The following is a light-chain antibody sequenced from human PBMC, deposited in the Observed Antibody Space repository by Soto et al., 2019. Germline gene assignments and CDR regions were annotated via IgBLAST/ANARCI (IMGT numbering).Light chain of an antibody. Sequence: QSALTQPRSVSASPGQSVTISCTGTSSDVGGYNSVSWYQHHPGKAPKLMIYDVSKRPSGVPDRFSGSKSGNTASLTISGLQAEDEADYHCCSYAGNSYVFGTGTKLTVL. V-gene: IGLV2-11*01. CDR1: SSDVGGYNS. CDR3: CSYAGNSYV. J-gene: IGLJ1*01. CDR2: DVS.